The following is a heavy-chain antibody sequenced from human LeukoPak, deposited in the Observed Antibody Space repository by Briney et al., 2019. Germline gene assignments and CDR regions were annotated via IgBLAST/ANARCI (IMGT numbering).Heavy chain of an antibody. J-gene: IGHJ5*02. CDR2: IWYDGSNK. Sequence: GGSLRLSCAVSGITLSNYGMSWVRQAPGKGLEWVAVIWYDGSNKYYADSVKGRFTISRDNSKNTLYLQMNSLRAEDTAVYYCATDWFDPWGQGTLVTVSS. V-gene: IGHV3-33*08. CDR1: GITLSNYG. CDR3: ATDWFDP.